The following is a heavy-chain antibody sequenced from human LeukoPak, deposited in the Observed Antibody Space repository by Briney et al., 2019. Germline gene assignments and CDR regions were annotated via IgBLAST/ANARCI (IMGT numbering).Heavy chain of an antibody. Sequence: GGSLRLSCAASGFTFSSYWMHWVRQAPGKGLEWVANIKQDGSDKHYADSVRGRFTISRDNAKNSLYLQMSSLRSEDTAVYYCTRVLYSSGWYGDHYWGQGTLVTVSS. V-gene: IGHV3-7*03. CDR1: GFTFSSYW. CDR3: TRVLYSSGWYGDHY. D-gene: IGHD6-19*01. J-gene: IGHJ4*02. CDR2: IKQDGSDK.